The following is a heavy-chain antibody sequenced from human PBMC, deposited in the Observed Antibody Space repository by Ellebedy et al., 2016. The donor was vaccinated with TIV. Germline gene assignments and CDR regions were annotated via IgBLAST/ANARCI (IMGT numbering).Heavy chain of an antibody. CDR2: IKQDGSEQ. CDR3: ARDKLQNAVAGSNFDY. D-gene: IGHD6-19*01. Sequence: GESLKISXAASGFTFSSYWMSWVRQAPGKGLEWVANIKQDGSEQYYVDSVKGRFTISRDNAKNSLFLQMNSLRAEDTAVYYCARDKLQNAVAGSNFDYWGQGALATVSS. J-gene: IGHJ4*02. V-gene: IGHV3-7*01. CDR1: GFTFSSYW.